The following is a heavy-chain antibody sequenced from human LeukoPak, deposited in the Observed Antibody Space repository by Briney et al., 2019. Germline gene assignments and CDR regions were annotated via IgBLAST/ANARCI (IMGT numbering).Heavy chain of an antibody. J-gene: IGHJ4*02. Sequence: GGSLRLSCAASGFSFSSYNMIWVRQAPGKGLYWVSAISGSGTGTYYADSVKGRFTISRDNSKNTLYLQMNSLRAEDTAVYYCAKEGGTGTRFDYWGQGTLVTVSS. CDR3: AKEGGTGTRFDY. CDR1: GFSFSSYN. D-gene: IGHD1-7*01. CDR2: ISGSGTGT. V-gene: IGHV3-23*01.